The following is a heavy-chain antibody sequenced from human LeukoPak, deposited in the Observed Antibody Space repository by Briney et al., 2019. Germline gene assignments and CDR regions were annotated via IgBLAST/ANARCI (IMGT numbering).Heavy chain of an antibody. CDR2: INPNSGGT. CDR3: ARGVRIQLWSFGY. Sequence: ASVKVSCKASGYTFTGYYMHWVRQAPGQELEWMGRINPNSGGTNYAQKFQGRVTMTRDTSISTAYMELSRLRSDDTAVYYCARGVRIQLWSFGYWGQGTLVTVSS. D-gene: IGHD5-18*01. J-gene: IGHJ4*02. CDR1: GYTFTGYY. V-gene: IGHV1-2*06.